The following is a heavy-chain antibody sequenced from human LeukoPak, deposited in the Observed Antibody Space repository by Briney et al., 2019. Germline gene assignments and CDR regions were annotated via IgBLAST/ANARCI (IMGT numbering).Heavy chain of an antibody. J-gene: IGHJ4*02. CDR3: AKDRSSIAVAGTYDY. CDR2: ISGSGGST. D-gene: IGHD6-19*01. CDR1: GFTFSSYA. V-gene: IGHV3-23*01. Sequence: GGSLRLSCAASGFTFSSYAMSWVRQAPGKGLEWVSAISGSGGSTYYADSVKGRFTISRDNSKNTLYLQMNSLRAEDTAVYYYAKDRSSIAVAGTYDYWGQGTLVTVSS.